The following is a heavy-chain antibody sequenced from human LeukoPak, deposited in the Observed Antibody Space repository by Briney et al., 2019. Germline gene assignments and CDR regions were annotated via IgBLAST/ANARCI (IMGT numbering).Heavy chain of an antibody. J-gene: IGHJ4*02. D-gene: IGHD3-9*01. V-gene: IGHV3-23*01. CDR2: ISGSGGST. CDR3: AKFGRLVNPGY. CDR1: GFTFSSYA. Sequence: GGSLRLSCVASGFTFSSYAMSWVRQAPGKGLEWVSAISGSGGSTYYADSVKGRFTISRDNSKNTRYLQMNSLRAEDTAVYYCAKFGRLVNPGYWGQGTLVTVSS.